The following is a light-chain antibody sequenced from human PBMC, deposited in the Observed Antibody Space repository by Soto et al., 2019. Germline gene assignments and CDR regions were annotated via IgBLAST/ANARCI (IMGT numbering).Light chain of an antibody. Sequence: EIVLTQSPATLSVSPGERATVYFSARQSVASSHLAWYRQKPGQTPRLLIYDASSRATGIPDRISGSGSGTDFTLTISRLEPEDFAVYYCQQYGGSSLTFGGGTKVDNK. CDR3: QQYGGSSLT. V-gene: IGKV3-20*01. CDR1: QSVASSH. J-gene: IGKJ4*01. CDR2: DAS.